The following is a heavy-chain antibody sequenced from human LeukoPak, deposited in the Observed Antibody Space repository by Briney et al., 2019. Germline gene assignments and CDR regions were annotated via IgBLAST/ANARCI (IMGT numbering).Heavy chain of an antibody. CDR2: IYPGDSDT. D-gene: IGHD2/OR15-2a*01. CDR1: GYTFTNYW. V-gene: IGHV5-51*01. CDR3: ERAGYSNRWDGVDY. J-gene: IGHJ4*02. Sequence: GESLKISCKGSGYTFTNYWIGWGRQMPGKGLEFRGIIYPGDSDTRYSPSFQGQVTISVDKSINTAYLQWSSLKASDSAMYYCERAGYSNRWDGVDYWGQGTLVTVSS.